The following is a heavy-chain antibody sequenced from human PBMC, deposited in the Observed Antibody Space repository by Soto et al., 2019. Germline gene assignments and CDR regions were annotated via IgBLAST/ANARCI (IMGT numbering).Heavy chain of an antibody. CDR3: ARDLWGYCGTDCYPLDV. CDR2: LYNAGST. Sequence: SETLSLTCTVSGGSISRYYWSWIRQPPGKGLEWIGYLYNAGSTIYNPSLKSRVTISVDMSQNQFSLNLNYVTAADTAVYFCARDLWGYCGTDCYPLDVWGQGTTVTVSS. J-gene: IGHJ6*02. V-gene: IGHV4-59*01. D-gene: IGHD2-21*02. CDR1: GGSISRYY.